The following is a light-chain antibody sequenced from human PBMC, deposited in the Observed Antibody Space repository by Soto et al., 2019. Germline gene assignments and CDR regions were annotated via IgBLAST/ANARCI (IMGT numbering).Light chain of an antibody. CDR2: GAS. CDR3: QQYGSSPQHT. CDR1: QSVRSNY. J-gene: IGKJ2*01. Sequence: EIVLAQSPGTLSLSPGKRATLSCRASQSVRSNYLAWYQHKPGQAPRLLIYGASSRASGIPDRFSGSGSGTDFTLTISRLEPEDFAVYYCQQYGSSPQHTFGQGAKLEIK. V-gene: IGKV3-20*01.